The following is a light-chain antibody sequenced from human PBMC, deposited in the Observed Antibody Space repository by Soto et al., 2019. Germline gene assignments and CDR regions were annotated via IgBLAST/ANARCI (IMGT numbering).Light chain of an antibody. J-gene: IGKJ1*01. CDR1: QSISSW. CDR2: DAS. V-gene: IGKV1-5*01. CDR3: QQYNCYPRT. Sequence: DIQMTQSPSTLSASVGDRVTITCRASQSISSWLAWYQQKPGKAPKLLIYDASSLESGVPSRFSGSGSGTEFTLTISSLQPDDFATYYYQQYNCYPRTFGQGTKVDIK.